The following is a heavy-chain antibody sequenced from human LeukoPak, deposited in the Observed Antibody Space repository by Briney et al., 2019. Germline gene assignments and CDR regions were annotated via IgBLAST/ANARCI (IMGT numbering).Heavy chain of an antibody. CDR3: ARHKLAGYSSSWYVYYYYYMDV. D-gene: IGHD6-13*01. V-gene: IGHV4-34*01. Sequence: SETLSLTCAVYGGSFSGYYWSWIRQPPGKGLEWIGEINHSGSTNYNPSLKSRVTISVDTSKNQFSLKLSSVTAADTAVYYCARHKLAGYSSSWYVYYYYYMDVWGKGTTVTISS. J-gene: IGHJ6*03. CDR2: INHSGST. CDR1: GGSFSGYY.